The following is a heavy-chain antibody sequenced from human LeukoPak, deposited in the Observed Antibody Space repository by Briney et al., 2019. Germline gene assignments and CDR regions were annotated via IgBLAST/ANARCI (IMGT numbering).Heavy chain of an antibody. D-gene: IGHD1-20*01. CDR1: GFTFSTYW. CDR2: IKQDGIEK. CDR3: ARINFKSARDY. Sequence: GGSLRLSCAASGFTFSTYWMSWVRQAPGKGLEWVANIKQDGIEKYYVDSVKGRFTISRDNAKNSLYLQMNSLSAEDTAMYYRARINFKSARDYWGQGTLVTVSS. V-gene: IGHV3-7*01. J-gene: IGHJ4*02.